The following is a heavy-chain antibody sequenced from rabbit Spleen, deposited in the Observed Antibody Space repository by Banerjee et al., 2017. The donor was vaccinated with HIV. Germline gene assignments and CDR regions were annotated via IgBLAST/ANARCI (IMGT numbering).Heavy chain of an antibody. J-gene: IGHJ4*01. CDR2: INTGSSGKT. D-gene: IGHD4-1*01. CDR1: GVSFSSSSY. CDR3: ARDIAGSSGWGDL. Sequence: QSLEESGGDLVKPGASLTLTCTASGVSFSSSSYMCWVRQAPGKGLEWIACINTGSSGKTYYASWAKGRFTISKTSSTTVTLQMTSLTAADTATYFCARDIAGSSGWGDLWGPGTLVTVS. V-gene: IGHV1S40*01.